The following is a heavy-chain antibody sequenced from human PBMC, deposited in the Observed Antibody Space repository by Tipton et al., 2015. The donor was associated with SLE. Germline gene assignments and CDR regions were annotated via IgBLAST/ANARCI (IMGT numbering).Heavy chain of an antibody. CDR3: ARQEHQLGFDS. V-gene: IGHV5-51*01. CDR2: IYPGDSDT. Sequence: QLVQSGAEVKKSGESLKISCEGSGYRFNSYWVGWVRQRSGRGLEWVGIIYPGDSDTRYSPSFQGHVTITADTSNNTAYLQWNSLETSDSSMYFCARQEHQLGFDSWGQGTLVTVSS. D-gene: IGHD3-16*01. CDR1: GYRFNSYW. J-gene: IGHJ4*02.